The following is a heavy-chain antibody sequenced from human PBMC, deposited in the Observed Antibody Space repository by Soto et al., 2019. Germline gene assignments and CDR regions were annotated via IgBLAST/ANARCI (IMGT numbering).Heavy chain of an antibody. CDR1: GFTFSSYW. CDR2: IKQDGSEK. J-gene: IGHJ6*03. CDR3: ARDDVVPAAPYYYYMDV. D-gene: IGHD2-2*01. V-gene: IGHV3-7*01. Sequence: GESLKISCAASGFTFSSYWMSWVRQAPGKGLEWVANIKQDGSEKYYVDSVKGRFTISRDNAKNSLYLQMNSLRAEDTAVYYCARDDVVPAAPYYYYMDVWGKGTTVTVSS.